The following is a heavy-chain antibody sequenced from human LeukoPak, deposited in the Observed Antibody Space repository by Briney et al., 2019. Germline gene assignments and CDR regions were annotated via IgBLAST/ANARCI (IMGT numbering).Heavy chain of an antibody. D-gene: IGHD5-18*01. Sequence: SETLSLTCAVYGGSFSGYYWSWIRQPPGKGLEWIGEINHSGSTNYNPSLKSRVTISVDTSKNQFSLQLSSVTAADTAVYYCAREDTAFDYWGQGTLVTVSS. CDR2: INHSGST. V-gene: IGHV4-34*01. CDR1: GGSFSGYY. CDR3: AREDTAFDY. J-gene: IGHJ4*02.